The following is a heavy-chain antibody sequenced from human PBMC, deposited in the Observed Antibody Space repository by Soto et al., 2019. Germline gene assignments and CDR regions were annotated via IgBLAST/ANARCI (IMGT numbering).Heavy chain of an antibody. Sequence: SETLSLTXSVSGGSVSGYSWSWIRQPPGKGLEYIGYIYYRGTTNYNPSLESRVTISVDTSKNQFSLKLTSVTAADTAVYYCARRTYYYDSSGKDYFDYWGQGTLVTVSS. V-gene: IGHV4-59*02. CDR3: ARRTYYYDSSGKDYFDY. J-gene: IGHJ4*02. D-gene: IGHD3-22*01. CDR2: IYYRGTT. CDR1: GGSVSGYS.